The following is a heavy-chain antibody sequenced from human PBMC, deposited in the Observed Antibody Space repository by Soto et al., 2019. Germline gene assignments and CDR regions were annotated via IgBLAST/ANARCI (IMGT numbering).Heavy chain of an antibody. CDR3: ATFSPVDYGVDV. D-gene: IGHD6-19*01. Sequence: EVQLVESGGALVQAGGSLRLSCAASGFTFSSYWMHWVRQAPGKGLVWVSRMNSGGSSTGYADSVKGRFTISRDNAQNTLYLQMNSLRDEDTAVYYCATFSPVDYGVDVWGQGTTVTVSS. V-gene: IGHV3-74*01. CDR1: GFTFSSYW. J-gene: IGHJ6*02. CDR2: MNSGGSST.